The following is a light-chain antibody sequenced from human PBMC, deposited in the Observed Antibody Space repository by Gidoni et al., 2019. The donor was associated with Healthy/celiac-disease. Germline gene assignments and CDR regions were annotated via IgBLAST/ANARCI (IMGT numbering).Light chain of an antibody. CDR1: QSVLYSANNKIY. V-gene: IGKV4-1*01. CDR3: QQYYSTPYT. J-gene: IGKJ2*01. Sequence: DILITQSPSSLSVSLGERATINCKSSQSVLYSANNKIYLTWYQQKPGQPPKLLIYWASTREAGVPDRFSGSGCGTDFTLTISSLQAEDVAVYYCQQYYSTPYTFGQGTKLEIK. CDR2: WAS.